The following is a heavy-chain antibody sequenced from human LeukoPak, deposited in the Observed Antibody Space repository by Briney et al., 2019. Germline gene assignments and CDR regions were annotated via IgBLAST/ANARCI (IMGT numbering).Heavy chain of an antibody. J-gene: IGHJ4*02. D-gene: IGHD1-26*01. CDR3: ARQGGSYFHYFDY. CDR2: IYYSGST. V-gene: IGHV4-59*08. CDR1: GASMSDYY. Sequence: PSETLSLTCTVSGASMSDYYWSWIRQPPGKGLEWIGYIYYSGSTNYNPSLKSRVTISVDTSKNQFSLKLSSVTAADTAVYYCARQGGSYFHYFDYWGQGTLVTVSS.